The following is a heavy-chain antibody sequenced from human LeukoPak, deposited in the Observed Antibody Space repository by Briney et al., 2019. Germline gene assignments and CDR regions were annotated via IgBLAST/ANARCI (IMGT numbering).Heavy chain of an antibody. Sequence: SVKVSCKASGGTFSSYAISWVRQAPGQGLEWMGGIIPIFGTANYAQKFQGRVTITADESTSTAYMELSILRSEDTAVYYCATASLGATMVGFDYWGQGTLVTVSS. D-gene: IGHD1-26*01. CDR1: GGTFSSYA. CDR2: IIPIFGTA. CDR3: ATASLGATMVGFDY. J-gene: IGHJ4*02. V-gene: IGHV1-69*13.